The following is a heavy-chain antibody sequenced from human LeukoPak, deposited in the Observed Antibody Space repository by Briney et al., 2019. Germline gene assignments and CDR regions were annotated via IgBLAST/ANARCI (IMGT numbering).Heavy chain of an antibody. CDR3: AKDNGVPAAMGDFDY. Sequence: PGGSLGLSCAASGFTFRSYAMSWVGQAPGKGLGWVSAISGSGGSTYYADSVKGRFTISRDNSKNTLYLQMNSLRAEDTAVYYCAKDNGVPAAMGDFDYWGQGTLVTVSS. CDR2: ISGSGGST. CDR1: GFTFRSYA. D-gene: IGHD2-2*01. J-gene: IGHJ4*02. V-gene: IGHV3-23*01.